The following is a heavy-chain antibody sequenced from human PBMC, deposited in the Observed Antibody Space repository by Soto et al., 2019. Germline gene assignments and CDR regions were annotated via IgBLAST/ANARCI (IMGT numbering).Heavy chain of an antibody. CDR2: ISAYNGNT. V-gene: IGHV1-18*01. D-gene: IGHD3-3*01. CDR1: GYTFTSYG. Sequence: ASVKVSCKASGYTFTSYGISWVRQAPGQGLEWMGWISAYNGNTNYAQKLQGRVTMTADTSTSTAYMELRSLRSDDTDVYYGARDKYYDCRSGYYNYYYGMDVWGQGTTVTVSS. CDR3: ARDKYYDCRSGYYNYYYGMDV. J-gene: IGHJ6*02.